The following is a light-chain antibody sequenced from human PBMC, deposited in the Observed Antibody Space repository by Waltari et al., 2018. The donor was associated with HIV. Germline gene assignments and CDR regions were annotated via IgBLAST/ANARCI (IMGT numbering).Light chain of an antibody. V-gene: IGLV2-23*02. CDR2: AVE. CDR1: ANTAA. Sequence: ARAQPPSVSGSPGPSTPISCADIANTAAPSYQLHPGKAPKVILYAVERRPSGISSRFSGFRAGKNAYLKISGLQAEDEADYFCCAYVGYGTKFVFGTGTRVTVL. J-gene: IGLJ1*01. CDR3: CAYVGYGTKFV.